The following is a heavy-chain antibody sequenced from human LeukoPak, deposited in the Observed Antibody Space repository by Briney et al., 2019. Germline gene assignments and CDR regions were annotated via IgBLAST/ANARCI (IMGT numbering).Heavy chain of an antibody. J-gene: IGHJ6*03. CDR2: MSPSGIS. V-gene: IGHV4-34*01. D-gene: IGHD3-22*01. CDR1: GGSFSDYY. Sequence: SETLSLTCAVYGGSFSDYYWTWIRQTPGKGLEWIGEMSPSGISNYNPSLKSRVTISVDTSKNTFSLKLRSVTAANTAVYYCARGRQDVNMILVVMAGVSYYLDVWSKGTTVTVS. CDR3: ARGRQDVNMILVVMAGVSYYLDV.